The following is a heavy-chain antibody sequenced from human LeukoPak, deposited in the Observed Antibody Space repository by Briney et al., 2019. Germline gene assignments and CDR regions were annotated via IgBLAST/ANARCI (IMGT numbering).Heavy chain of an antibody. J-gene: IGHJ3*02. D-gene: IGHD3-10*01. V-gene: IGHV4-34*01. CDR2: INHSGSI. CDR1: GGSFSGYY. Sequence: SETLSLTCAVYGGSFSGYYWSWIRQPPGKGLEWIGEINHSGSINYNPSLKSRVTISVDTSKNQFSLKLSSVTAADTAVYYCARAGAKITMVRGVTKAAFDIWGQGTMVTVSS. CDR3: ARAGAKITMVRGVTKAAFDI.